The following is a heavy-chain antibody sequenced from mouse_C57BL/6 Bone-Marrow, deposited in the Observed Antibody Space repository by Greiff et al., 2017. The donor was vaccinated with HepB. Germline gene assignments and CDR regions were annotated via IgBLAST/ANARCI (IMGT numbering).Heavy chain of an antibody. V-gene: IGHV10-1*01. Sequence: VQLKESGGGLVQPKGSLKLSCAASGFSFNTYAMNWVRQAPGKGLEWVARIRSKSNNYATYYADSVKDRFTISRDDSESMLYLQMNNLKTEDTAMYYCAREEGLGYPRAMDYWGQGTSVTVSS. CDR3: AREEGLGYPRAMDY. CDR2: IRSKSNNYAT. J-gene: IGHJ4*01. CDR1: GFSFNTYA. D-gene: IGHD3-1*01.